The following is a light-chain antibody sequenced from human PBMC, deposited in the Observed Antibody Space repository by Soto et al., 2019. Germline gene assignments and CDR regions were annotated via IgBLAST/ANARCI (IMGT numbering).Light chain of an antibody. CDR1: GSDIGSYNL. Sequence: QSVLTQPASVSGSPGQSITISCTGTGSDIGSYNLVSWYQQPPGKAPKLIIYEVTNRPSGVSSRFSGSKSGNTASLTISGLQAEDDADYYCCSYAPTRSSHVFGTVTKVTVL. J-gene: IGLJ1*01. CDR2: EVT. V-gene: IGLV2-23*02. CDR3: CSYAPTRSSHV.